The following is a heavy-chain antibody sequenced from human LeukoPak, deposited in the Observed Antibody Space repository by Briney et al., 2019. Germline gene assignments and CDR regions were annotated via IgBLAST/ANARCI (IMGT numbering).Heavy chain of an antibody. J-gene: IGHJ3*02. CDR2: IIPIFGTA. CDR3: ARDLRRGTIFGVVENAFDI. V-gene: IGHV1-69*13. Sequence: GASVKVSCKASGGTFSTFAITWVRQAPGQGLEWMGAIIPIFGTANYAQEFQGRVTITADESTSTAYMELSSLRSEDTAVYYCARDLRRGTIFGVVENAFDIWGQGTMVTVSS. CDR1: GGTFSTFA. D-gene: IGHD3-3*01.